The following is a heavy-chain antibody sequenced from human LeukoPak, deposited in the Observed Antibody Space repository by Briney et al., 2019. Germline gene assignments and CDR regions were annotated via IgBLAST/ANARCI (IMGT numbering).Heavy chain of an antibody. J-gene: IGHJ6*02. CDR1: GGSISSYY. Sequence: PSETLSLTCTVSGGSISSYYWSWIRQPAGKGLEWIGRIYISGSTNYNPSLKSRVTTSADTSKNQFSLKLTSVTAADTAVYYCARDKGFMVRGVINYGMDVWGQGTTVTVSS. CDR2: IYISGST. CDR3: ARDKGFMVRGVINYGMDV. D-gene: IGHD3-10*01. V-gene: IGHV4-4*07.